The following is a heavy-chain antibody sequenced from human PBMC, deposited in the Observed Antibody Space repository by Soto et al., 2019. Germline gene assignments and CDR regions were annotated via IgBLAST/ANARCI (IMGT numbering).Heavy chain of an antibody. CDR1: GFTFSSYE. Sequence: EVQLVESGGGLVQWGGSLRLSCAASGFTFSSYEMNWVRQAPGKTLEWVSYISSAGDSSYYADSVKSRFTISRDNAKNSLYLQMNSLRVEDTAVYYCARVYCSTTTCHVQAFDSWGQGTLVTVSS. CDR3: ARVYCSTTTCHVQAFDS. D-gene: IGHD2-2*01. V-gene: IGHV3-48*03. J-gene: IGHJ4*02. CDR2: ISSAGDSS.